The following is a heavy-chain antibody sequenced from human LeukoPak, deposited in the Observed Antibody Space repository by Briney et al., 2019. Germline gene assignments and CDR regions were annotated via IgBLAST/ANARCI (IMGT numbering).Heavy chain of an antibody. CDR1: GFTLSDYY. D-gene: IGHD5-24*01. V-gene: IGHV3-11*01. CDR3: ARDWRNGAMDV. CDR2: ISGSGDNI. J-gene: IGHJ6*02. Sequence: PGGSPRLSCAASGFTLSDYYMSWIRQAPGKGLEWLAYISGSGDNIKYADCAKGRFTISRENDKNSLYLQMNSLTAEDTAVYYCARDWRNGAMDVWGQGTTVTVSS.